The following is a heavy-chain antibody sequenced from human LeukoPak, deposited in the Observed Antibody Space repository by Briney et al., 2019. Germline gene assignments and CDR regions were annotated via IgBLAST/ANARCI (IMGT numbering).Heavy chain of an antibody. V-gene: IGHV3-15*01. D-gene: IGHD1-26*01. CDR2: IKSKTDGGTT. Sequence: GGSLRLSCAASGFTVSSNYMSWVRQAPGKGLEWVGRIKSKTDGGTTDYAAPLKGRFTISRDDSKNTLYLQMNSLKNEDTAVYYCTSGGHYFDPLGQGTLVTVSS. CDR3: TSGGHYFDP. CDR1: GFTVSSNY. J-gene: IGHJ5*02.